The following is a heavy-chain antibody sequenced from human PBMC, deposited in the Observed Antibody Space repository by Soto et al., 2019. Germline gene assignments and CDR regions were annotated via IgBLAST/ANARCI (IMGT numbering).Heavy chain of an antibody. J-gene: IGHJ1*01. CDR2: IYWDDDK. Sequence: QITLKESGPTLVKPTQTLTLTCTFSGFSLSTSGVGVGWIRQPPGKALEWLALIYWDDDKRYSPSLKSRLTITKDTSKNPVVLTMTNMDPVDTATYYCARIYGTMVYAILNRPVEYFQHWGQGTLVTVSS. V-gene: IGHV2-5*02. CDR1: GFSLSTSGVG. D-gene: IGHD2-8*01. CDR3: ARIYGTMVYAILNRPVEYFQH.